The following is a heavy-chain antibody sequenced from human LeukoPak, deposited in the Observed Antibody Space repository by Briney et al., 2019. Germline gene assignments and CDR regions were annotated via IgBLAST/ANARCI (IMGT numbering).Heavy chain of an antibody. CDR2: IIPIFGTA. D-gene: IGHD6-19*01. CDR1: GDTFSSYA. V-gene: IGHV1-69*01. Sequence: GASVKVSCKASGDTFSSYAISWVRQAPGQGLEWMGGIIPIFGTANYAQKFQGRVTITADESTSTAYMELSSLRSQDTAVYYCARGSSGWYYFDYWGQGTLVTVSP. J-gene: IGHJ4*02. CDR3: ARGSSGWYYFDY.